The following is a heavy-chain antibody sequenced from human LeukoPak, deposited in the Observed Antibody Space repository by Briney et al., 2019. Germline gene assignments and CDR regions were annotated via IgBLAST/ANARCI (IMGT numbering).Heavy chain of an antibody. Sequence: GGSLRLSCAASGFIFSSYWMIWVRQAPGKGLERVANIKQDGSEKYYVDSVKGRFTISRDNAKHSLSLQMNSLRAEDTAVYYCARDRLYGPPDYWGQGTLVTVSS. CDR3: ARDRLYGPPDY. CDR2: IKQDGSEK. CDR1: GFIFSSYW. J-gene: IGHJ4*02. D-gene: IGHD4-17*01. V-gene: IGHV3-7*01.